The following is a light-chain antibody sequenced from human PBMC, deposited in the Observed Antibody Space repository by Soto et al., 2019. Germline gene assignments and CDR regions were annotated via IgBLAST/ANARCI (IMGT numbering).Light chain of an antibody. CDR3: QQDGSLPGT. CDR2: GAS. J-gene: IGKJ4*01. CDR1: QSVSSSY. V-gene: IGKV3-20*01. Sequence: EIVLTQSPDTLSLSPGERATLSSRASQSVSSSYLAWYQQKPGQAHRLLIYGASSRATGIPDRFSGSGSGTDFTLTISRLEPEDFAVYYCQQDGSLPGTFGGGNKVEIK.